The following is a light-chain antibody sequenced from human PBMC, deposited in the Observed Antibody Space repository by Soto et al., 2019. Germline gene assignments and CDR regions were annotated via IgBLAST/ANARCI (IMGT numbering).Light chain of an antibody. V-gene: IGKV1-5*03. CDR2: KAS. J-gene: IGKJ2*01. Sequence: DIQMTQSPSTLSASVGDRVTITCRASQSITRWLAWYQQKPGKPPRLLIYKASNLESGVPSRFNGSGYGTELPPTIISLRPDDFATYYCQQYNSYFPNTFGQWTKVEIK. CDR3: QQYNSYFPNT. CDR1: QSITRW.